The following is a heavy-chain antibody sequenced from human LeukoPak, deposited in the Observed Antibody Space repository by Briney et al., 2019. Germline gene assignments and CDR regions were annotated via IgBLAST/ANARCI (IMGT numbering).Heavy chain of an antibody. J-gene: IGHJ5*02. CDR1: GFTFSNYW. CDR2: MKQEGGVK. V-gene: IGHV3-7*01. CDR3: ARVPIVVVPAAIPWFDP. Sequence: PGGSLRLSCAASGFTFSNYWMSWVRQAPGKGLEWLANMKQEGGVKYYVDSVKGRFTISRDNAKNSLYLQMNSLRAEDTAVYYCARVPIVVVPAAIPWFDPWGQGTLVTVSS. D-gene: IGHD2-2*02.